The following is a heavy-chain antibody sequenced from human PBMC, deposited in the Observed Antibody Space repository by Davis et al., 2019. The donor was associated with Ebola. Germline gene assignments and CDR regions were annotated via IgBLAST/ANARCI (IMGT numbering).Heavy chain of an antibody. D-gene: IGHD5-12*01. V-gene: IGHV6-1*01. CDR3: ARGWLRTGMDV. CDR1: GDSVAGGTGG. J-gene: IGHJ6*04. CDR2: TYYESKRYI. Sequence: HSQTLSLTCAISGDSVAGGTGGWNWIRQSPSRSLEWLGRTYYESKRYIDYAPFVRSRITINPDTAKNQLSLQVDSVTPEDTAVYYCARGWLRTGMDVWGKGTTVTV.